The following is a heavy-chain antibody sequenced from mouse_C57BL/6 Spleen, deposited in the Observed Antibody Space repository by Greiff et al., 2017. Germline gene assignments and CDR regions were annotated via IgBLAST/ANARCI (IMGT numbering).Heavy chain of an antibody. D-gene: IGHD2-4*01. CDR2: IYPGSGST. J-gene: IGHJ4*01. V-gene: IGHV1-55*01. CDR3: ARRENDDDDAMGY. CDR1: GYTFTSYW. Sequence: QVQLQQPGAELVKPGASVKMSCKASGYTFTSYWITWVKQRPGQGLEWIGDIYPGSGSTNYNEKFKSKATLTVDTSSSTAYMQLSSLTSEDSAVYYCARRENDDDDAMGYWGQGTSVTVSS.